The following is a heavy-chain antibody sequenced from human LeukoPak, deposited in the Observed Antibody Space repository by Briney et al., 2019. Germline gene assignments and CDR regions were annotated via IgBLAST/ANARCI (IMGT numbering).Heavy chain of an antibody. CDR2: VSDSIDV. Sequence: PGGSLRLSCAASGFTFSTYTMNWVRQAPGKGLEWVSAVSDSIDVHYSDSVKGRFTISRDNARNSLYLQMNSLRDEDTAVYYCARDGLHTAHFDYWGQGTLVTVS. CDR3: ARDGLHTAHFDY. CDR1: GFTFSTYT. J-gene: IGHJ4*02. V-gene: IGHV3-48*02. D-gene: IGHD5-18*01.